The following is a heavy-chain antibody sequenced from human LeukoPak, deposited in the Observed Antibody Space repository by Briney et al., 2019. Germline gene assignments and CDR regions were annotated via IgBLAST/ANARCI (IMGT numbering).Heavy chain of an antibody. V-gene: IGHV1-8*01. Sequence: ASVKVSCKASGYTFTSYDINWVRQATGQGLEWMGWTNPNSGNTGYAQKFQGRVTMTRNTSISTAYMELSSLRSEDTAVYHCARDPGISQLGMAFDIWGQGTMVTVSS. CDR1: GYTFTSYD. CDR3: ARDPGISQLGMAFDI. J-gene: IGHJ3*02. D-gene: IGHD3-16*01. CDR2: TNPNSGNT.